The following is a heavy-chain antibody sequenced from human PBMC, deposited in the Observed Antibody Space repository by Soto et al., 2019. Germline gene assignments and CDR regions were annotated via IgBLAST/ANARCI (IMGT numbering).Heavy chain of an antibody. Sequence: ASVKVSCKASGYTFTSYAMHWVRQAPGQRLEWMGWINAGNGNTKYSQKFQGRVTITRDTSASTAYMELSSLRSEDTAVYYCARDRLRYFDWAYNWFDPWGQGTMVTVYS. D-gene: IGHD3-9*01. CDR3: ARDRLRYFDWAYNWFDP. CDR2: INAGNGNT. J-gene: IGHJ5*02. V-gene: IGHV1-3*01. CDR1: GYTFTSYA.